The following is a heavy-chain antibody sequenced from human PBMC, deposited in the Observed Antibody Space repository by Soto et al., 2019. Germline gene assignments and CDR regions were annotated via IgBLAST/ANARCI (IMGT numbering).Heavy chain of an antibody. CDR3: ARHPSDFWFDP. CDR1: GGSISSSSYF. CDR2: IYYSGST. J-gene: IGHJ5*02. D-gene: IGHD2-21*02. V-gene: IGHV4-39*01. Sequence: QLQLQESGPGLVKPSETLSLTCSVSGGSISSSSYFWGWIRQPPGKGLEWIGSIYYSGSTYYNPALKSRVTVSVDTSKNQFSLKLSSVTAADTAVYYCARHPSDFWFDPWGQGTLVTVYS.